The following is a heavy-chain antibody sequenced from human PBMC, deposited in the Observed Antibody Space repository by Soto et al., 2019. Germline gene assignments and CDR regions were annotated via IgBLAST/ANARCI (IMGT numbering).Heavy chain of an antibody. CDR2: IIPIFGTA. D-gene: IGHD1-7*01. J-gene: IGHJ6*02. CDR1: GGTFSSYA. V-gene: IGHV1-69*06. Sequence: SVKVSCKASGGTFSSYAISWVRQAPGQGLEWMGGIIPIFGTANYAQKFQGRVTITADKSTSTAYMELSSLRSEDTAVYYCARAGAKSSITGTTGDYYYGMDVWGQGTTVTVS. CDR3: ARAGAKSSITGTTGDYYYGMDV.